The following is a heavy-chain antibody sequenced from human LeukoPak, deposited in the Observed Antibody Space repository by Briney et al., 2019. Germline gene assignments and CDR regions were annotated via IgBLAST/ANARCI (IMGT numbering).Heavy chain of an antibody. J-gene: IGHJ6*02. D-gene: IGHD3-3*01. Sequence: GSSVKVSCKASGGTFSSYAISWVRQATGQGLEWMGGIIPIFGTANYAQKFQGRVTITADESTSTAYMELSSLRSEDTAVYYCARNYDFWSGYHPKYYYGMDVWGQGTTVTVSS. CDR2: IIPIFGTA. CDR1: GGTFSSYA. CDR3: ARNYDFWSGYHPKYYYGMDV. V-gene: IGHV1-69*01.